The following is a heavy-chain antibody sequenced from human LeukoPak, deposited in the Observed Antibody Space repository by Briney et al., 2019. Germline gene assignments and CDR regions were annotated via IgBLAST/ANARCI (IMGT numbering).Heavy chain of an antibody. J-gene: IGHJ4*02. CDR1: GGSISTYY. CDR3: ARSERYSSGWYFYFDY. V-gene: IGHV4-59*01. Sequence: SETLSLTCTVSGGSISTYYWSWIRQPPGNALEWIGCIYYSGSTNYNPSLRSRVTISIDTSKNQFSLNLSSVTAADTAVYYCARSERYSSGWYFYFDYWGQGTLVTVSS. CDR2: IYYSGST. D-gene: IGHD6-19*01.